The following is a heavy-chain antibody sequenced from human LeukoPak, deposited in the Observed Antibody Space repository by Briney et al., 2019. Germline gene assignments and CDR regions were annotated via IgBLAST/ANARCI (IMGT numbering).Heavy chain of an antibody. CDR2: MNPNSGNT. CDR1: GYTFTSYD. J-gene: IGHJ4*02. Sequence: ASVKVSCKASGYTFTSYDINWVRQATGQGLEWMGWMNPNSGNTGYAQKFQGRVTMTRNTSISTAYMELSSLRSEDTAVYYWARGLLWFGELFYYFDYWGQGTLVTVSS. D-gene: IGHD3-10*01. V-gene: IGHV1-8*01. CDR3: ARGLLWFGELFYYFDY.